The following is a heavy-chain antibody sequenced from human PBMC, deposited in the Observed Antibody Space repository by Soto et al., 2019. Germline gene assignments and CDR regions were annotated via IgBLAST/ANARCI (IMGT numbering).Heavy chain of an antibody. CDR3: ASAISLIMAAPAY. D-gene: IGHD2-8*01. CDR1: GYTFSNYS. CDR2: VSPYTGNA. Sequence: ASVKVSCKTSGYTFSNYSISWVRPAPGQGLEWMGWVSPYTGNANYTEKFQGRVSMTTDTSTTTAYMELTSLTSDDTAIYYCASAISLIMAAPAYWGQGTLVTVSS. V-gene: IGHV1-18*04. J-gene: IGHJ4*02.